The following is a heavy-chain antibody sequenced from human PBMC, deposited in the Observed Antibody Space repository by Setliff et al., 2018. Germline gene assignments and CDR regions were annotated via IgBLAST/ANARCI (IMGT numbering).Heavy chain of an antibody. Sequence: KTSETLSLTCTVSGYSISSGYYWGWIRQPPGKGLEWIGSIYHSGSTYYNPSLKSRVTISVDTSKNQFSLKLSSVTAADTALYYCTVYNTGSSKDHYWGQGTPVTAPQ. D-gene: IGHD2-8*02. CDR2: IYHSGST. CDR1: GYSISSGYY. V-gene: IGHV4-38-2*02. CDR3: TVYNTGSSKDHY. J-gene: IGHJ4*02.